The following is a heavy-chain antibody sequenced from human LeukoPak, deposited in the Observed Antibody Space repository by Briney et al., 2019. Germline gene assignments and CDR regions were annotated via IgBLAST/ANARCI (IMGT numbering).Heavy chain of an antibody. CDR1: GFTFSSYA. V-gene: IGHV3-30*18. J-gene: IGHJ4*02. CDR2: ISYDGSNK. Sequence: GGSLRLSCAASGFTFSSYAMSWVRQAPGKGLEWVAVISYDGSNKYYADSVKGRFTISRDNSKNTLYLQMNSLRAEGTAVYYCAKAHQSNGYLAGDYWGQGTLVTVSS. D-gene: IGHD5-24*01. CDR3: AKAHQSNGYLAGDY.